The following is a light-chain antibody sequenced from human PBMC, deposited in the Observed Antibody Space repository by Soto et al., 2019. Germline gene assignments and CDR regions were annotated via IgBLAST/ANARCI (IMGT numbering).Light chain of an antibody. Sequence: NVLTQSPATLSSFQGDSVSLSCRASQSVGSSLAWYQQRPGQAPRLLVYDAFIRATGIPARFSGSESGTDFTLTISSLEPEDFAVYYCQQRSNWPLTFCQGTRLE. V-gene: IGKV3-11*01. CDR2: DAF. J-gene: IGKJ5*01. CDR3: QQRSNWPLT. CDR1: QSVGSS.